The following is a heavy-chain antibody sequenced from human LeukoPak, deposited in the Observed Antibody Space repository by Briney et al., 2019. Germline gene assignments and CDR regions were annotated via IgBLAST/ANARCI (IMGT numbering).Heavy chain of an antibody. CDR2: ISDDSNYI. CDR3: ANHLACGSTTCPPFDS. D-gene: IGHD2-2*01. CDR1: GFTFSSYA. Sequence: PGGSLRLSCAASGFTFSSYAMTWVRQAPGRGLEWVPSISDDSNYIYYADSVKGRFTISRDNAKNSLSLQMNSLRAEDTAVYYCANHLACGSTTCPPFDSWGQGTLVTVSS. J-gene: IGHJ4*02. V-gene: IGHV3-21*01.